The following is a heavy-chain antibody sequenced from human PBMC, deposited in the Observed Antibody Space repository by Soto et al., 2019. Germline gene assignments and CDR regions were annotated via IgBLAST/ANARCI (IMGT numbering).Heavy chain of an antibody. CDR2: INHSGST. V-gene: IGHV4-34*01. Sequence: PSETLSLTCAVYGGSFSGYYWSWIRQPPGKGLEWIGEINHSGSTNYNPSLKSRVTISVDTSKNQFSLKLSSVTAADTAVYYCARGPYYDILTGYSSWGQGTLVNVS. D-gene: IGHD3-9*01. CDR3: ARGPYYDILTGYSS. CDR1: GGSFSGYY. J-gene: IGHJ4*02.